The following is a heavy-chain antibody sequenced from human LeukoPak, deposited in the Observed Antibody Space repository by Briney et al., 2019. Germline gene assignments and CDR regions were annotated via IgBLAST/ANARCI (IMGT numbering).Heavy chain of an antibody. CDR2: IYYTGTT. J-gene: IGHJ4*02. Sequence: SQTLSLTCTVSGGSISSGSYYWTWIRQPPGKGLEWIGSIYYTGTTSYNSSLKSRVTISIDTSKNQFSLNLNSVTAADTAVYYCARHWYGGNFLFDYWGQGTLITVSS. CDR3: ARHWYGGNFLFDY. CDR1: GGSISSGSYY. V-gene: IGHV4-61*02. D-gene: IGHD4-23*01.